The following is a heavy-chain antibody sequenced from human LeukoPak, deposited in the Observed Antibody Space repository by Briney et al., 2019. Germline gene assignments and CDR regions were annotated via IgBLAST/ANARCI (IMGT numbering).Heavy chain of an antibody. CDR1: GFTFRNYG. V-gene: IGHV3-30*18. CDR2: VSYDGTTK. J-gene: IGHJ6*02. Sequence: PGGSLRLSCAASGFTFRNYGIRWVRQAPGKGLEWVAVVSYDGTTKYYADSVKGRFTISRDNSKNTLYLQMNSLRPEDTAVYYCAKNGVSAAEGGLGGADVWGQGTTVTVSS. D-gene: IGHD6-13*01. CDR3: AKNGVSAAEGGLGGADV.